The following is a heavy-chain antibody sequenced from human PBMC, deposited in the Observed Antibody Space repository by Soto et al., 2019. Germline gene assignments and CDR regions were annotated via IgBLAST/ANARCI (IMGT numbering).Heavy chain of an antibody. Sequence: EVRLVESGGDLVKSGGSLRLSCVGSGFLFRNYEMNWVRQAPGKGLEWLAHISTTGGHVSESDSVKGRFTISRDNAKNSMYLQMDSLRGEDTAVYYCVRGGSNYASWGQGTLVTVSS. V-gene: IGHV3-48*03. CDR2: ISTTGGHV. CDR1: GFLFRNYE. D-gene: IGHD4-4*01. CDR3: VRGGSNYAS. J-gene: IGHJ5*02.